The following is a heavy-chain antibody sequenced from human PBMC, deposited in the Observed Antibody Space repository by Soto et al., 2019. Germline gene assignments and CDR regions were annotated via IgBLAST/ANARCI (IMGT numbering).Heavy chain of an antibody. D-gene: IGHD6-13*01. CDR3: SRGGIAAAGPDCDY. J-gene: IGHJ4*02. V-gene: IGHV1-69*13. CDR1: GVTFRSYA. CDR2: IIPIFGPP. Sequence: GASVKVSCKASGVTFRSYANSWVRQAPLQGREWMGGIIPIFGPPNYAQKFQGTVTITADESKSTAYIELSSLRSEDTAVYYCSRGGIAAAGPDCDYWGQATLVT.